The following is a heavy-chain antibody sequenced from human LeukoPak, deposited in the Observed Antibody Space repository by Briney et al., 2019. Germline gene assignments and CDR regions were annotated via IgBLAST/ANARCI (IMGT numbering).Heavy chain of an antibody. J-gene: IGHJ3*02. D-gene: IGHD3-22*01. CDR1: GASISSSY. CDR3: VRGNYDNRGYSNAFDI. Sequence: SETLSLTCTVSGASISSSYWSWIRQTPGKRLEWIGYIYYNGNSNSNPSLKSRVTISAGTSKNQFSLKLSSVTAADTATYYCVRGNYDNRGYSNAFDIWGQGTMVTVSS. CDR2: IYYNGNS. V-gene: IGHV4-59*01.